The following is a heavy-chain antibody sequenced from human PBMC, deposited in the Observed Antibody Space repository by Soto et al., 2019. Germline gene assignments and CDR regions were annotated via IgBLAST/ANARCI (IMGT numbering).Heavy chain of an antibody. J-gene: IGHJ6*02. CDR2: IIPLFGTT. CDR1: GDTFKNCV. V-gene: IGHV1-69*01. D-gene: IGHD3-10*01. Sequence: QVQVVQSGVEVRRPGSSVKVSCKASGDTFKNCVISWVRQAPGQGLEWMGGIIPLFGTTDFAQRFQGRLTITTDEATTTAYMELSRLRSEDTSTYYCAAYLGFGKLSVVLGQGTTVIVSS. CDR3: AAYLGFGKLSVV.